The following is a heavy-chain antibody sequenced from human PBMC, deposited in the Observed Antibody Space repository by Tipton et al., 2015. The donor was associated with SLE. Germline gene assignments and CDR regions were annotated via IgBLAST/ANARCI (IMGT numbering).Heavy chain of an antibody. V-gene: IGHV4-39*07. CDR1: GGSITNHY. Sequence: TLSLTCTVSGGSITNHYWNWIRQSPGKGLEWIGSIYYTGSTYYNPSLKSRVTISIDTSQSQFSLKLNSVTAADTAVYYCARHQSSGPQPYYWGQGTLVTVSS. D-gene: IGHD6-19*01. CDR2: IYYTGST. J-gene: IGHJ4*02. CDR3: ARHQSSGPQPYY.